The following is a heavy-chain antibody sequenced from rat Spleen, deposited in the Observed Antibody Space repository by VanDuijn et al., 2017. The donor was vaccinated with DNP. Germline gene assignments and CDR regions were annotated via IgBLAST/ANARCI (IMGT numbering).Heavy chain of an antibody. CDR2: INYEGSTT. CDR1: GFTFSDYY. J-gene: IGHJ3*01. CDR3: ARQGTTVATSFFFAY. V-gene: IGHV5-22*01. Sequence: EVQLVESGGGLVQPGRSLTLSCAASGFTFSDYYMAWVRQAPKKGLEWVACINYEGSTTHYGDSVKGRFTISRDNAKSTLYLQMNSLRSEDTATYYCARQGTTVATSFFFAYWGQGTLVTVSS. D-gene: IGHD1-3*01.